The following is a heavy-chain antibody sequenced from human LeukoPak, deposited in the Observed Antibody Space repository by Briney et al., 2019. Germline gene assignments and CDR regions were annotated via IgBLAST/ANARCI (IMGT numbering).Heavy chain of an antibody. J-gene: IGHJ5*02. Sequence: SETLSLTCSVSGGSVSSDSYYWSWIRQPPGKGLEWIGDIYYSGSTNYNPSLKSRVTISVDTSKNQFSLKLSSVTAADTAVYYCAREGRCSGGSCFRGWFDPWRQGTLVTVSS. D-gene: IGHD2-15*01. CDR1: GGSVSSDSYY. V-gene: IGHV4-61*01. CDR3: AREGRCSGGSCFRGWFDP. CDR2: IYYSGST.